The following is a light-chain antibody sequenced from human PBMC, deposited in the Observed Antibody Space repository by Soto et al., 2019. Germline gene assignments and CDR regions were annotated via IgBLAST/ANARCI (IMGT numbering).Light chain of an antibody. V-gene: IGKV1-39*01. CDR3: QHGYSTPLT. J-gene: IGKJ4*01. CDR2: AAS. CDR1: QSISTY. Sequence: DIPMTQSPSSPSASHGDRVPTTCRASQSISTYLHWYQQKPGKAPNLLIYAASTLQSGVPSRFSGSGSGTDFTLTISSLQPEDFATYFCQHGYSTPLTFGGGTKVDIK.